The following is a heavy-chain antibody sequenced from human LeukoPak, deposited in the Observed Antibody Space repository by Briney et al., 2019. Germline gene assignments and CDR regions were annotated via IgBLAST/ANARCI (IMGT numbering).Heavy chain of an antibody. CDR3: ARGDSSTSPGVFDY. J-gene: IGHJ4*02. Sequence: SETLSLTCAVYGGSFSGYYWSWIRQPPGKGLEWIGEINHSGSTNYNPSLKSRVTISVDTSKNQLSLQLNSVTPEDTAVYYCARGDSSTSPGVFDYWGQGTLVTVSS. V-gene: IGHV4-34*01. CDR1: GGSFSGYY. CDR2: INHSGST. D-gene: IGHD6-13*01.